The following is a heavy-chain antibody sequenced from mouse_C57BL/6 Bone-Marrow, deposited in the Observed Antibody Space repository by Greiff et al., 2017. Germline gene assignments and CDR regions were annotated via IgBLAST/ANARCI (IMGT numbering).Heavy chain of an antibody. Sequence: EVKLQESGPGMVKPSQSLSLTCTVTGYSITSGYDWHWIRHFPGNKLEWMGYISYSGSTNYNPSLKSRISITHDTSKNHFFLKLNSVTTEDTATYYCAIGYDFAWFAYWGQGTLVTVSA. CDR1: GYSITSGYD. CDR3: AIGYDFAWFAY. CDR2: ISYSGST. V-gene: IGHV3-1*01. D-gene: IGHD2-4*01. J-gene: IGHJ3*01.